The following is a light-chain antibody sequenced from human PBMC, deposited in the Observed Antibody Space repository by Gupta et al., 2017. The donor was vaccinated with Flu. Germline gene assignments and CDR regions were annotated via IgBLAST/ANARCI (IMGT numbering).Light chain of an antibody. CDR2: AAS. V-gene: IGKV1-39*01. CDR1: QSISSY. CDR3: QQSDSTSFT. Sequence: DIQMTQSPSSLSASVGDRVTITCRASQSISSYLNWYQQKPGKAPKLLIYAASSLQSGVPSRFSGSGSGTDFTLTISRLQPEDFATYYGQQSDSTSFTFGPGTKVDIK. J-gene: IGKJ3*01.